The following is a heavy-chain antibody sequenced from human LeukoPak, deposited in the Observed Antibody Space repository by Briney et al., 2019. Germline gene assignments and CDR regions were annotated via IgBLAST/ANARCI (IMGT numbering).Heavy chain of an antibody. V-gene: IGHV4-39*07. CDR1: GGSISSSSYY. CDR2: IYHSGST. CDR3: ARDFHDYGDYSFY. D-gene: IGHD4-17*01. Sequence: SETLSLTCSVSGGSISSSSYYWGWIRQPPGKGLEWIGSIYHSGSTYYNPSLKSRVTISVDKSKNQFSLKLSSVTAADTAVYYCARDFHDYGDYSFYWGQGTLVTVSS. J-gene: IGHJ4*02.